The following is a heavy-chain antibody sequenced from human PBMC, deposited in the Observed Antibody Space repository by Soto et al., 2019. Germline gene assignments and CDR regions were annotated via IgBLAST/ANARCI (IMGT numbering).Heavy chain of an antibody. CDR2: ISFEGSNK. D-gene: IGHD5-18*01. J-gene: IGHJ4*02. CDR1: GFTFSDFG. CDR3: ARDLTGYNYEYKFGF. Sequence: PGGSLRLSCAASGFTFSDFGMHWVRQSPGKGLEWVAVISFEGSNKYFAESVKGRFTISRDDSKNTVYLQMNSLRPEDTAVYFCARDLTGYNYEYKFGFWGQGTLVTVSS. V-gene: IGHV3-30*03.